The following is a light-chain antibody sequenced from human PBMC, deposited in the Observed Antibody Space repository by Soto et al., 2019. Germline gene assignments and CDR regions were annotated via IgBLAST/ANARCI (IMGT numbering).Light chain of an antibody. CDR3: QQYDNLPRFT. CDR1: QDISNY. J-gene: IGKJ3*01. V-gene: IGKV1-33*01. CDR2: DAS. Sequence: DIQMTQSPSSLSASVGDRVTITCQASQDISNYLNWYQQKPGKAPKLLIYDASNLETGVPSRFSGSGSGTDFIFNISSLQPEDIATYYCQQYDNLPRFTFGPGTKVDIK.